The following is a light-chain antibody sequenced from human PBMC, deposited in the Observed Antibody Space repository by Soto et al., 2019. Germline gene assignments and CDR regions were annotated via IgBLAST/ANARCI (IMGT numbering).Light chain of an antibody. CDR1: QSVSSSY. CDR3: QQYGSAPWT. CDR2: GAS. J-gene: IGKJ1*01. Sequence: EIVLKQSPGTLSLSPGERATLSCRASQSVSSSYLAWYQQKPGQAPRLLIYGASSRATGIQDSFSGSGSGTDFALTISRLEPEDVAVYYCQQYGSAPWTFGQGTKEDIK. V-gene: IGKV3-20*01.